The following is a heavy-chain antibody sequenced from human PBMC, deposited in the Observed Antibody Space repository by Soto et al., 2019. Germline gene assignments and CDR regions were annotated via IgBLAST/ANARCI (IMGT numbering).Heavy chain of an antibody. CDR1: GYTFTSYG. Sequence: QVQLVQSGPEVKKPGASVKVSCKTSGYTFTSYGISWVRQAPGQGLEWMGWISTNKGKTNYAQKFQGRVTMTTDTFTNQADMELGSLRSDDTGVYYCATRSPAVDYWGQGTLVTVSS. J-gene: IGHJ4*02. CDR2: ISTNKGKT. CDR3: ATRSPAVDY. V-gene: IGHV1-18*01.